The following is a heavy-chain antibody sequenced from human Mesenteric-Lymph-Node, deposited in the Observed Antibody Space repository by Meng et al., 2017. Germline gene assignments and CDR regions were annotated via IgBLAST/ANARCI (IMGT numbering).Heavy chain of an antibody. CDR2: ISWNSGTM. J-gene: IGHJ4*02. CDR1: GFTFVDYA. D-gene: IGHD3-16*01. Sequence: SLKISCEASGFTFVDYAMHWVRQVPGKGLEWVSGISWNSGTMAYADSVKGRFTISRDNARNSLYLQMNSLRVEDTAVYYCARGGSYTLDYWGQGTLVTVSS. V-gene: IGHV3-9*01. CDR3: ARGGSYTLDY.